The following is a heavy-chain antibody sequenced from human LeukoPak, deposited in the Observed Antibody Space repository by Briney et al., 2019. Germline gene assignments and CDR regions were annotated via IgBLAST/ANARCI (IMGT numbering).Heavy chain of an antibody. CDR1: GFTFSSCS. Sequence: PGGSLRLSCAASGFTFSSCSMNWVRQAPGKGLEWVSSISSSSSYIYYADSVKGRFTISRDNAKNSLYLQMNSLRAEDTAVYYCARWIAVAGSRAWFDPWGQGTLVTVSS. CDR2: ISSSSSYI. D-gene: IGHD6-19*01. J-gene: IGHJ5*02. CDR3: ARWIAVAGSRAWFDP. V-gene: IGHV3-21*01.